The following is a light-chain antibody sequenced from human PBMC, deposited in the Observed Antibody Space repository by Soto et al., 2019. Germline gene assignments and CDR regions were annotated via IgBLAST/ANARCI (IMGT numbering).Light chain of an antibody. CDR1: TGPVTSSNY. V-gene: IGLV7-46*01. J-gene: IGLJ1*01. CDR2: DTS. CDR3: LLSYSGAAYYV. Sequence: QAVVTQEPSLTVSPGGTVTLTCGSSTGPVTSSNYPYWFQQKPGQAPRTLIYDTSNKHSWTPARFSGSLLGGKAALTLSGAQPEDEAEYYCLLSYSGAAYYVFGTGTQLTVL.